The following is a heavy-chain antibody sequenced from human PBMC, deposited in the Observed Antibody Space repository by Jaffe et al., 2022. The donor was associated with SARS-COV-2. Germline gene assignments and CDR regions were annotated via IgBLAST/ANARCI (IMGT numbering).Heavy chain of an antibody. CDR2: IIPIFGTA. CDR3: ARVRYSSSWYDGYYFDY. Sequence: QVQLVQSGAEVKKPGSSVKVSCKASGGTFSSYAISWVRQAPGQGLEWMGGIIPIFGTANYAQKFQGRVTITADESTSTAYMELSSLRSEDTAVYYCARVRYSSSWYDGYYFDYWGQGTLVTVSS. CDR1: GGTFSSYA. V-gene: IGHV1-69*01. D-gene: IGHD6-13*01. J-gene: IGHJ4*02.